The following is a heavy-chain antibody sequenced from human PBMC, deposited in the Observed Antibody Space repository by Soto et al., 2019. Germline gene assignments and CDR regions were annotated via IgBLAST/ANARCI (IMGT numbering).Heavy chain of an antibody. CDR2: ISSSSDYI. Sequence: EVQLVESGGGLVKPGGSLRLSCAASGFTFSSYSINWVRQGPGKGLEWVSSISSSSDYIFYAHSLKGRFTISRDNAKKSAYVHMNSRRAEDTAVYYCAKAPTGEAFDMWGQGTMVTVS. CDR3: AKAPTGEAFDM. V-gene: IGHV3-21*01. J-gene: IGHJ3*02. CDR1: GFTFSSYS. D-gene: IGHD4-4*01.